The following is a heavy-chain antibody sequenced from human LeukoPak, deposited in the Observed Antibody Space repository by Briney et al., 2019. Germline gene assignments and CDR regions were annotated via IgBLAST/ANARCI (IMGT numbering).Heavy chain of an antibody. V-gene: IGHV4-39*07. CDR1: GGSITSSSYY. J-gene: IGHJ5*02. D-gene: IGHD5-12*01. Sequence: SETLSLTCTVSGGSITSSSYYWGWIRQPPGKGLEWIGSIYYSGSTHYNPSLKSRVTISVNTSKNQFSLKLSSVTAADTAVYYCARDGYAWFDPWGQGTLVTVSS. CDR3: ARDGYAWFDP. CDR2: IYYSGST.